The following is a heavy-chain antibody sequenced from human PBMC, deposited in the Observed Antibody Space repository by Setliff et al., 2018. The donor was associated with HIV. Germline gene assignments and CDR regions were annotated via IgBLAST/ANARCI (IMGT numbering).Heavy chain of an antibody. Sequence: LSLTCTVSSGSISSYYWIWIRQPPGKGLEWIGHIFYSGSTNHNPSLKSRVTISVDTSKNQFSLKLSSVTAADTAVYYCARGKWLVQNFYSYYMDVWGRGTTVTVSS. CDR2: IFYSGST. CDR1: SGSISSYY. V-gene: IGHV4-59*01. D-gene: IGHD6-19*01. J-gene: IGHJ6*03. CDR3: ARGKWLVQNFYSYYMDV.